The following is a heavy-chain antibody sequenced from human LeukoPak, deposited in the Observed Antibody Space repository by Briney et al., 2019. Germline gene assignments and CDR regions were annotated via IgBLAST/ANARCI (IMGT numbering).Heavy chain of an antibody. Sequence: GASVKVSCKASGYTFTSYGISWVRQAPGQGLEWMGWISAYNGNTNYAQKFQGRVTMTRNTSISTAYMELSSLRSEDTAVYYCATWGHGIAVAGTVDYWGQGTLVTVSS. CDR2: ISAYNGNT. J-gene: IGHJ4*02. CDR3: ATWGHGIAVAGTVDY. CDR1: GYTFTSYG. D-gene: IGHD6-19*01. V-gene: IGHV1-18*04.